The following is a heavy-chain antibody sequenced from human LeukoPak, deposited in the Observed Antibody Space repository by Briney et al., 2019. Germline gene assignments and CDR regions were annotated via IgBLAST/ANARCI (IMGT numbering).Heavy chain of an antibody. Sequence: WDTLSLTRTVSAPSISSSSSDWGWLRQPPGKGLEWFVGIYYSGSTYYNPSLKTPVTMSVDTSKNQFSLQLSSVTAEDTAVYYCAANPYYYDSSGYYYGVYHAFDIWGQGTMVTVSS. D-gene: IGHD3-22*01. CDR1: APSISSSSSD. CDR3: AANPYYYDSSGYYYGVYHAFDI. CDR2: IYYSGST. J-gene: IGHJ3*02. V-gene: IGHV4-39*01.